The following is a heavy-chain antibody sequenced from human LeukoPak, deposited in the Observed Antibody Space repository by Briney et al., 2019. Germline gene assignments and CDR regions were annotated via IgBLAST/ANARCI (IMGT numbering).Heavy chain of an antibody. CDR1: GYTFTSYY. J-gene: IGHJ5*02. CDR3: ARDRYGDYGWFDP. Sequence: ASVKVSCKASGYTFTSYYTHWVRQAPGQGLEWMGIIIPSGINTYSAQQFQGRLTMNMDASTNTVYMELNSLRSEDTAVYYRARDRYGDYGWFDPWGQGTLVTVSS. D-gene: IGHD4-17*01. V-gene: IGHV1-46*01. CDR2: IIPSGINT.